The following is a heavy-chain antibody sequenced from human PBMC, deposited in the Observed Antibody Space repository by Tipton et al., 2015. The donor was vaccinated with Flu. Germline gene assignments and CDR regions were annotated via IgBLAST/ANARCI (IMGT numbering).Heavy chain of an antibody. V-gene: IGHV4-4*02. CDR3: ARRSYSNYVSEPKNWFDP. D-gene: IGHD4-11*01. Sequence: QLVQSGGGLIQPGGSLRLSCAVSGASMSDINWWAWVRQPPGKGLEWIGNIFHTGNTYYNSSLKSRVSISVDRSKNQFSLKVSSVTAADTAVYYCARRSYSNYVSEPKNWFDPWGQGTLVTVSS. CDR2: IFHTGNT. CDR1: GASMSDINW. J-gene: IGHJ5*02.